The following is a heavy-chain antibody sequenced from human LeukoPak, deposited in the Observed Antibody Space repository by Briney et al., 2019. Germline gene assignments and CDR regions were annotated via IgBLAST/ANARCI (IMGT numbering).Heavy chain of an antibody. CDR2: ISWNSGSI. V-gene: IGHV3-9*01. Sequence: GGSLRLSCAASGFTFDDYAMHWVRQAPGKGLEWVSGISWNSGSIGYADSVKGRFTISRDNAKNSLYLQMNSLRAEDTALYYCARSVVAADFDYWGQGTLVTVSS. J-gene: IGHJ4*02. CDR3: ARSVVAADFDY. CDR1: GFTFDDYA. D-gene: IGHD5-12*01.